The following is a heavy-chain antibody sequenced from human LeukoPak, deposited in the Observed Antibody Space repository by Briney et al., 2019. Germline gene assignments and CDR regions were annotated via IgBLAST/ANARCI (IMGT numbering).Heavy chain of an antibody. Sequence: TGGSLRLSCAASGFTFSNAWMSWVRQAPGKGLEWVGRIKSKTNSGKTAYAAPVKGSFTISRDDSKNTLYLQMNSLKTEDTAVYYCTTGPPGPYQLLSSFDYWGQGTLVTVSS. CDR2: IKSKTNSGKT. V-gene: IGHV3-15*01. D-gene: IGHD2-2*01. CDR1: GFTFSNAW. J-gene: IGHJ4*02. CDR3: TTGPPGPYQLLSSFDY.